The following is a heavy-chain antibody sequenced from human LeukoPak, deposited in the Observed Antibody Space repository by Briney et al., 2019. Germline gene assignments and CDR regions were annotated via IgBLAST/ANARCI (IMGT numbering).Heavy chain of an antibody. J-gene: IGHJ4*02. D-gene: IGHD3-10*01. CDR2: ISGSGGST. Sequence: GGSLRLSCAASGFTFSSYAMSWVRQAPGKGLEWVSAISGSGGSTYYADSVKGRSTISRDNSKNTLYLQMNSLRAEDTAVYYCAKGGGLWFGELFDYWGQGTLVTVSS. V-gene: IGHV3-23*01. CDR3: AKGGGLWFGELFDY. CDR1: GFTFSSYA.